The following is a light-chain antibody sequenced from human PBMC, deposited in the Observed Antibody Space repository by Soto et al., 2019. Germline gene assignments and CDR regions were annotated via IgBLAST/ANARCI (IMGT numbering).Light chain of an antibody. Sequence: QAVVTQEPSLTVSPGGTVTLTWASSTGAVTSGYYPNWFQQKPGQAPKALIYSISNKHSWTPARFSGSLLGGKAALTLSGVEPEDEAEYYCLIFYGEAWVFGGGTKLTVL. J-gene: IGLJ3*02. CDR2: SIS. CDR1: TGAVTSGYY. V-gene: IGLV7-43*01. CDR3: LIFYGEAWV.